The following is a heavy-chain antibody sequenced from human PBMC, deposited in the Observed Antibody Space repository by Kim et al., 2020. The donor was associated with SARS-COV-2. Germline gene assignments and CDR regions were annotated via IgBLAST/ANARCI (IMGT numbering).Heavy chain of an antibody. J-gene: IGHJ5*02. D-gene: IGHD3-10*01. Sequence: GGSLRLSCAASGSAISSYSMIWVRQAPGKGLEWVSSISSGGDYIYFVASVKGRFTVSRDNSKNSMYLQMNTLRTEDTAVYFCARGYRSSGSYSVWFDPWG. V-gene: IGHV3-21*01. CDR3: ARGYRSSGSYSVWFDP. CDR1: GSAISSYS. CDR2: ISSGGDYI.